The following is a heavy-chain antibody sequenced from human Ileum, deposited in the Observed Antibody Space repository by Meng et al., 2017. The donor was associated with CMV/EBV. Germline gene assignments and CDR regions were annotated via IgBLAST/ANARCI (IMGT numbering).Heavy chain of an antibody. CDR1: PFSKYA. Sequence: PFSKYAISWVRQAPGQGLEWMGGIIPIFGTANYAQKFQGRVTITTDESTSTAYMELSSLRSEDTALYYCARDRGFWSGYSYNWFDPWGQGTLVTVSS. J-gene: IGHJ5*02. CDR3: ARDRGFWSGYSYNWFDP. CDR2: IIPIFGTA. D-gene: IGHD3-3*01. V-gene: IGHV1-69*05.